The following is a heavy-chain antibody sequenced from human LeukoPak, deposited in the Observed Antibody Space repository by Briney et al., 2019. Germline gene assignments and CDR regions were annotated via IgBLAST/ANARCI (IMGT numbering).Heavy chain of an antibody. J-gene: IGHJ4*02. CDR3: ASAYYDILTGYQYYFDY. D-gene: IGHD3-9*01. CDR1: GFTFSSYS. V-gene: IGHV3-21*01. CDR2: ISSSSSYI. Sequence: GGSLRLSCAASGFTFSSYSMNWVRQAPGKGLEWVSSISSSSSYIYYADSVKGRFTISRDNAKNSLYLQMNSLRAEDTAVYYCASAYYDILTGYQYYFDYWGQGTLVTVSS.